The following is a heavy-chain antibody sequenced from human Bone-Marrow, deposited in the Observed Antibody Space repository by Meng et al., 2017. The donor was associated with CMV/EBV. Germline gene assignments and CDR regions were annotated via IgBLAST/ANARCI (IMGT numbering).Heavy chain of an antibody. Sequence: ASVKVSCKASGYTFTSYGISWVRQAPGQGLEWMGWISAYNGNTNYAQKLQGRVTMTTDTSTSTAYMELRSLRSDDTAVYYCARVSTRYTIHEVVVVVPPDYWGQGTLVTVSS. D-gene: IGHD3-22*01. CDR1: GYTFTSYG. J-gene: IGHJ4*02. V-gene: IGHV1-18*01. CDR2: ISAYNGNT. CDR3: ARVSTRYTIHEVVVVVPPDY.